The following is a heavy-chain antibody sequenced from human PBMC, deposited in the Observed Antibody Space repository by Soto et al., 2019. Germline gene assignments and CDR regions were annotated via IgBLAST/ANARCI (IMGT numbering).Heavy chain of an antibody. J-gene: IGHJ6*02. Sequence: SRTLSLTCAISVDSVSSNSAAWNWIRQSPSRGLEWLGRTYYRSKWYNDYAVSVKSRITINPDTSKNQFSLQLNSVTPEDTAVYYCARELLWFGEGRYGMDVWGQGTTVTVSS. CDR2: TYYRSKWYN. V-gene: IGHV6-1*01. D-gene: IGHD3-10*01. CDR3: ARELLWFGEGRYGMDV. CDR1: VDSVSSNSAA.